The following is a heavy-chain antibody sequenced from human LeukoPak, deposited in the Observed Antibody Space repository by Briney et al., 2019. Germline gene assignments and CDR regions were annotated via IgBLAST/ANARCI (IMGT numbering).Heavy chain of an antibody. V-gene: IGHV1-18*01. CDR3: ARDGGYCSGDNCRRGGKHFDY. CDR2: ISAYNGNT. CDR1: GYTFINYG. D-gene: IGHD2-15*01. Sequence: ASVKVSCKASGYTFINYGINWVRQAPGQGLEWMGWISAYNGNTNYAQKVQGRVTMTTDTSTSTAYMELRSLRSDDTAVYYCARDGGYCSGDNCRRGGKHFDYWGQGSLVTVS. J-gene: IGHJ4*02.